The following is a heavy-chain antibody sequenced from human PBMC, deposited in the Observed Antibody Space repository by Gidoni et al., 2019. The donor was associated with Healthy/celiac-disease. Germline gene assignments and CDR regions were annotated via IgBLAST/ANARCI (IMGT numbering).Heavy chain of an antibody. CDR1: GFTFDDYA. CDR3: AKGEKRGFGESNVDY. J-gene: IGHJ4*02. D-gene: IGHD3-10*01. CDR2: ISWNSGSI. Sequence: EVQLVESGGGLVQPGRSLRLSCAASGFTFDDYAMHWVRQAPGKGLEWVSGISWNSGSIGYADSVKGRFTISRDNAKNSLYLQMNSLRAEDTALYYCAKGEKRGFGESNVDYWGQGTLVTVSS. V-gene: IGHV3-9*01.